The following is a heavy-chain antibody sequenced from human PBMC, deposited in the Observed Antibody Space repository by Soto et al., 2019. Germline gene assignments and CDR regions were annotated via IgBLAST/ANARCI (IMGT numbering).Heavy chain of an antibody. Sequence: EVQLVESGGGLVQPGGSLRLSCAASGFTFTTYWMTWVRQAPGKGLEWVANIKEDGSEKNYVDSVKGRFTISRDNAKNSLYMQMNSLEAEDAAVYYCAAGGGWLHFSDYWGQGVLVTVSS. CDR3: AAGGGWLHFSDY. D-gene: IGHD5-12*01. J-gene: IGHJ4*02. V-gene: IGHV3-7*05. CDR2: IKEDGSEK. CDR1: GFTFTTYW.